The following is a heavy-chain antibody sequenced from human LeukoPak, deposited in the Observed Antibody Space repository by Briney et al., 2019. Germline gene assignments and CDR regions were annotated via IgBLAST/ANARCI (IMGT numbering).Heavy chain of an antibody. CDR1: GYTFTSYG. V-gene: IGHV1-18*01. CDR3: ARYPLSYSNNWHYYFDH. CDR2: ISGFKGIS. Sequence: GASVKVSCKASGYTFTSYGVSWVRQAPGQGLEWMGWISGFKGISNYAQKLQGRVTMTTDTSTSTAYMELRSLRPDDAAAYYCARYPLSYSNNWHYYFDHWGQGTLLTVSS. J-gene: IGHJ4*02. D-gene: IGHD1-1*01.